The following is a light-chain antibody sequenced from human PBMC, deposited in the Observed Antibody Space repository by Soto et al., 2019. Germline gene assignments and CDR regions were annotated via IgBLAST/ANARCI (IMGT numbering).Light chain of an antibody. J-gene: IGKJ1*01. V-gene: IGKV1-5*03. CDR1: QNSNNW. CDR2: KAS. CDR3: QQYGANSPWT. Sequence: DIQMTQSPSTLSASVGDRVTINCRASQNSNNWLAWYQQKSGKAPKVLIYKASSLASGVPSRFSGSGSVTEFTLTISSLQTEDFATYYCQQYGANSPWTFGQGTQVEIK.